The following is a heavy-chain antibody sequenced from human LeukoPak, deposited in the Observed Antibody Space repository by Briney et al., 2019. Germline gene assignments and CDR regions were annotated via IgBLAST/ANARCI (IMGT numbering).Heavy chain of an antibody. D-gene: IGHD3-3*01. Sequence: GGSLRLSCAASGFTFSSYWMSWVRQAPGKGLEWVANIKQDGSEKYYVDSVKGRFTISRDNAKNSLYLQMNSLRAEDTAVYYCARASGIYYDFWSGNHLNNWFDPWGQGTLVTVSS. CDR2: IKQDGSEK. V-gene: IGHV3-7*01. CDR1: GFTFSSYW. J-gene: IGHJ5*02. CDR3: ARASGIYYDFWSGNHLNNWFDP.